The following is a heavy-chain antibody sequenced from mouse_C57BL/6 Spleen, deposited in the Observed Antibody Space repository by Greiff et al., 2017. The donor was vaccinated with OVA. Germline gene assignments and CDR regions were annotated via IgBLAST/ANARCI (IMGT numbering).Heavy chain of an antibody. Sequence: EVHLVESGGDLVKPGGSLKLSCAASGFTFSSYGMSWVRQTPDKRLEWVATISSGGSYTYYPDSVKGRFTISRDNAKNTLYLQMSSRKSEDTAMYYCARHEDYGSFDYWGQGTTLTVSS. CDR2: ISSGGSYT. J-gene: IGHJ2*01. D-gene: IGHD1-1*01. V-gene: IGHV5-6*01. CDR3: ARHEDYGSFDY. CDR1: GFTFSSYG.